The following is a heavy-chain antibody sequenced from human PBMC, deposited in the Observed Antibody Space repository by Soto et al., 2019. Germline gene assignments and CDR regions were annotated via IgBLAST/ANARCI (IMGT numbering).Heavy chain of an antibody. J-gene: IGHJ4*02. CDR1: GGSISSSSYY. D-gene: IGHD6-19*01. V-gene: IGHV4-39*01. CDR3: ARLRSSGWPLDY. Sequence: PSETLYLTCTVSGGSISSSSYYWGWIRQPPGKGLEWIGSIYYSGSTYYNPSLKSRATISVDTSKNQFSLKLSSVTAADTAVYCCARLRSSGWPLDYWGQGTLVTVSS. CDR2: IYYSGST.